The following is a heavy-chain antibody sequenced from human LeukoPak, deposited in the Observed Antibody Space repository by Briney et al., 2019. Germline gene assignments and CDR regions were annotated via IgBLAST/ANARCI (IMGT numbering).Heavy chain of an antibody. CDR3: ARRVTMVRGEKVFDY. D-gene: IGHD3-10*01. V-gene: IGHV4-39*01. CDR1: GGSISSSSYY. CDR2: IYYSGST. Sequence: SETLSLTCTVPGGSISSSSYYWGWIRQPPGKGLEWIGSIYYSGSTYYNPSPKSRVTISVDTSKNQFSLKLSSVTAADTAVYYCARRVTMVRGEKVFDYWGQGTLVTVSS. J-gene: IGHJ4*02.